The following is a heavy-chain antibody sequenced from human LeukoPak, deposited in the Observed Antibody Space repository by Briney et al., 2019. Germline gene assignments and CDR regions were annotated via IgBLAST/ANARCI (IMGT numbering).Heavy chain of an antibody. J-gene: IGHJ6*02. V-gene: IGHV3-9*02. D-gene: IGHD3-3*01. CDR3: AKARAYYDFWSGPDMDV. Sequence: GGSLRLSCVVSGFNSEDHAMHWVRQAPGKGLEWVSGIYWSSSGTGYADSVKGRFTISRDNAKNSLYLQMNSLRAEDTALYYCAKARAYYDFWSGPDMDVWGQGTTVTVSS. CDR2: IYWSSSGT. CDR1: GFNSEDHA.